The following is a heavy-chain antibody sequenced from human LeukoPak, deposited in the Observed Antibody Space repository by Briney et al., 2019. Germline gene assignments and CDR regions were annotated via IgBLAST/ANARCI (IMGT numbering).Heavy chain of an antibody. V-gene: IGHV3-33*08. CDR2: IWFDGSNK. Sequence: GGSLRLSCAASGFTFSSYGMTWVRQAPGKGLEWVAIIWFDGSNKDYADSVKGRFTISRDNSKNTVYLQMNSLRVEDTAVYYCARIGSSWSADYWGQGTLVTVSA. CDR3: ARIGSSWSADY. J-gene: IGHJ4*02. D-gene: IGHD6-13*01. CDR1: GFTFSSYG.